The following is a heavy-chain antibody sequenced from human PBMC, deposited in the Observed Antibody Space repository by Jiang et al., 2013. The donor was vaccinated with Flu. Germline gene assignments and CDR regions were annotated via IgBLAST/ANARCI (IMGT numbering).Heavy chain of an antibody. V-gene: IGHV3-23*01. D-gene: IGHD2-15*01. Sequence: TMSRDNSQNTLYLQMNSLRAEDTAVYYCAKSGGSIYYGMDVWGQGTTVTVSS. J-gene: IGHJ6*02. CDR3: AKSGGSIYYGMDV.